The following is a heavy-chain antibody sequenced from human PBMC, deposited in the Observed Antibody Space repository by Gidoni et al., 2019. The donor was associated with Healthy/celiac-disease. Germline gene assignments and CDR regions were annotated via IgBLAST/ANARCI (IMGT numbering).Heavy chain of an antibody. CDR1: GYTFTGYY. Sequence: QVQLVQSGAEVKKPGASVQVSCKASGYTFTGYYMHWVRQAPGQGLEWMGWINPNSGGTNYAQKFQGRVTMTRDTSISTAYMELSRLRSDDTAVYYCARDYYDSSGYSLVDYWGQGTLVTVSS. J-gene: IGHJ4*02. V-gene: IGHV1-2*02. CDR2: INPNSGGT. CDR3: ARDYYDSSGYSLVDY. D-gene: IGHD3-22*01.